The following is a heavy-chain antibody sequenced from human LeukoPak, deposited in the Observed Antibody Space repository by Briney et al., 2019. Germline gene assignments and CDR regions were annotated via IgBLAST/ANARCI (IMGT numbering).Heavy chain of an antibody. V-gene: IGHV4-39*01. J-gene: IGHJ4*02. Sequence: SETLSLTCSVSRGSISSSDYYWGWIRQPRGKGLEWIATMFYSGITYYSPSLKSRVTISVDTSKNQFSLKLSSVTAADTAVYFCARHGSSGVVITNFDYWGQGTLVTVSS. CDR3: ARHGSSGVVITNFDY. CDR2: MFYSGIT. CDR1: RGSISSSDYY. D-gene: IGHD3-3*01.